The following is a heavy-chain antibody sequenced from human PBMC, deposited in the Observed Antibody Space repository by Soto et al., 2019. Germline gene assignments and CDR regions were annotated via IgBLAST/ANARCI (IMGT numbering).Heavy chain of an antibody. D-gene: IGHD3-10*01. CDR1: GYTFTSYA. J-gene: IGHJ5*02. V-gene: IGHV1-3*01. CDR2: INAGNGNT. Sequence: GASVKVSCKASGYTFTSYAMHWVRQAPGQRLEWMGWINAGNGNTKYSQKFQGRVTITRDTSASTAYMELSSLRSEDTAVYYCARVLSHYNWIDPWGQGTLVTVSS. CDR3: ARVLSHYNWIDP.